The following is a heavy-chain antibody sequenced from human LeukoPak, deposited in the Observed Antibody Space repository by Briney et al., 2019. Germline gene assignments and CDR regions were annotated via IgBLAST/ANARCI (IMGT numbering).Heavy chain of an antibody. V-gene: IGHV1-69*05. CDR2: IIPIFGTA. D-gene: IGHD1-7*01. CDR3: ARGELHTPYYYYYMDV. CDR1: GGTFSSYA. J-gene: IGHJ6*03. Sequence: ASVKVSCKASGGTFSSYAISWVRQAPGQGLEWMGGIIPIFGTANYAQKFQGRVTITTDESTSTAYMELSSLRSEDTAVYYCARGELHTPYYYYYMDVWGKGTTVTVSS.